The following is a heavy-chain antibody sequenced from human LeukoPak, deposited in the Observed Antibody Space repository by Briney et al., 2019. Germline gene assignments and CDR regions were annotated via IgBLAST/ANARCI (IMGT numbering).Heavy chain of an antibody. CDR2: ISGSGGST. J-gene: IGHJ5*02. Sequence: GGSLRLSCAASGFTFSSYAMSWVRQAPGKGLEWVSAISGSGGSTYYADSVKGRFTISRDNSKNTLYLQMNSLRAEDTAVYYCAKSDCSSTSCYINHWGQGTLVTVSS. D-gene: IGHD2-2*02. CDR1: GFTFSSYA. V-gene: IGHV3-23*01. CDR3: AKSDCSSTSCYINH.